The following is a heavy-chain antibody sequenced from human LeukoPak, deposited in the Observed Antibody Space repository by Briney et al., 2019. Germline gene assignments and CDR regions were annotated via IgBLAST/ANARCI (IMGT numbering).Heavy chain of an antibody. CDR1: TFTFSSHW. CDR2: INPDGSAT. V-gene: IGHV3-74*01. CDR3: ARRYGDYVGSFEY. J-gene: IGHJ4*02. Sequence: GGSLRLSCVASTFTFSSHWMHWVRQAPGKGLVWVSRINPDGSATSYADSVRGRFTISRDNAKDTLYLQMNSLRVEDTAVYYCARRYGDYVGSFEYWGQGTQVTVSS. D-gene: IGHD4-17*01.